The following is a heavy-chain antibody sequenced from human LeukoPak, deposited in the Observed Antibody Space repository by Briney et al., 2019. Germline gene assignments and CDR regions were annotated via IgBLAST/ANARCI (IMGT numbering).Heavy chain of an antibody. D-gene: IGHD3-3*01. V-gene: IGHV4-38-2*02. CDR3: ARGAEYYAIWRGYAGYSDY. CDR2: IYHRGST. CDR1: GYSISNGYY. J-gene: IGHJ4*02. Sequence: PSESLSLTCTVSGYSISNGYYWGWIRQPPGKGLEWVGSIYHRGSTYYNPSLRSRVTISLDRSKKKFSLKLTSVTAADTAVYFCARGAEYYAIWRGYAGYSDYWGQGISVTVSS.